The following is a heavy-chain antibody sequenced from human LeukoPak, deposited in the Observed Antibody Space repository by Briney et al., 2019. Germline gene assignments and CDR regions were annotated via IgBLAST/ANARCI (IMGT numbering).Heavy chain of an antibody. Sequence: GSVKVSSKASGYTFPNSCIHWVRQAPGQVLEWMGLINPDGGNTNYAQNFQGRVTFTRDTSTSTVYMELSSLRSEDTAIYYCARIRDGYNDAYDLWGQGTVVTVPP. CDR3: ARIRDGYNDAYDL. J-gene: IGHJ3*01. D-gene: IGHD5-24*01. V-gene: IGHV1-46*01. CDR1: GYTFPNSC. CDR2: INPDGGNT.